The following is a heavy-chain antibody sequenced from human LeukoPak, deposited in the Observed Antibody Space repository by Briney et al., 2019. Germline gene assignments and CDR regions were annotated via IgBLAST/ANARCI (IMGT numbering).Heavy chain of an antibody. V-gene: IGHV3-49*04. CDR2: IRSKAYGGTT. CDR1: GFTFGDYA. J-gene: IGHJ4*02. CDR3: TRAVVTTMIVVVTPLYYFDY. D-gene: IGHD3-22*01. Sequence: GGSLRLSCTASGFTFGDYAMSWVRQAPGEGLEWVGFIRSKAYGGTTEYAASVKGRFTISRDDSKSIAYLQMNSLKTEDTAVYYCTRAVVTTMIVVVTPLYYFDYWGQGTLVTVSS.